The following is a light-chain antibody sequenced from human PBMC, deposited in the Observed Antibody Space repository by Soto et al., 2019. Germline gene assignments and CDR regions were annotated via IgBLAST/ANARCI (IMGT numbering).Light chain of an antibody. J-gene: IGKJ4*01. CDR2: EAS. V-gene: IGKV3-11*01. Sequence: VLTQSPDTLSLSPGERATLSCRASQDVGKFLVWYHQKPGLSPSLVIYEASKRATDIPDRFSGSGSGTASTLTINRLEPEDVGFYYCQQRNSWPLTFGGGTKVELK. CDR3: QQRNSWPLT. CDR1: QDVGKF.